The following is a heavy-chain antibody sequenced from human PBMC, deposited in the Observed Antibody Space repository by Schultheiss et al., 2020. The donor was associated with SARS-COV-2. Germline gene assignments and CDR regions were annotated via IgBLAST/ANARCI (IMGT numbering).Heavy chain of an antibody. J-gene: IGHJ4*02. CDR1: GYTFTSYG. D-gene: IGHD4-17*01. CDR2: LNPVNGVP. CDR3: SRRSYGSVDY. V-gene: IGHV1-18*01. Sequence: ASVKVSCKASGYTFTSYGISWVRQAPGQGLEWMGWLNPVNGVPNYAQKLQGRVTMTTDTSTSTAYMELRSLRSDDTAVYYCSRRSYGSVDYWGQGTLVTVSS.